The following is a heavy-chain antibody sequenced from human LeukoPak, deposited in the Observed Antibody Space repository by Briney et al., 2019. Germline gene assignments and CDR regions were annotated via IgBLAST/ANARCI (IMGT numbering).Heavy chain of an antibody. CDR1: GDSVSSNSAA. Sequence: SQTLSLTCAISGDSVSSNSAAWNWIRHSPSGCLEWLGRTYYRSTWNNDYAVSVKSRITINPDTSKNQFSLQLNSVAPEDPAVYYCARDMAGVYYWGPGTLVTVSS. CDR2: TYYRSTWNN. CDR3: ARDMAGVYY. J-gene: IGHJ4*02. V-gene: IGHV6-1*01. D-gene: IGHD3-10*01.